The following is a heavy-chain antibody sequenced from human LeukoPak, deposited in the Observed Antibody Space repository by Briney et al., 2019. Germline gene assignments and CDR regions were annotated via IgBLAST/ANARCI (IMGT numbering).Heavy chain of an antibody. V-gene: IGHV3-23*01. Sequence: GGSLRLSCAASGFTFSSYAMSWVRQAPGKGLEWVSAISGSGGSTHYADSVKGRFTISRDNSKNTLYLQMNSLRAEDTAVYYCAKARDYYDSTEGFDPWGQGTLVTVSS. J-gene: IGHJ5*02. D-gene: IGHD3-22*01. CDR2: ISGSGGST. CDR1: GFTFSSYA. CDR3: AKARDYYDSTEGFDP.